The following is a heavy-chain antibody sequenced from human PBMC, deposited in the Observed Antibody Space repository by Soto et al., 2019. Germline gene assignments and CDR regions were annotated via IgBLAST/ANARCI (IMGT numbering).Heavy chain of an antibody. D-gene: IGHD6-19*01. CDR3: ARYFRGSGRYFFDH. CDR2: INQDGSGT. CDR1: EFTFISSF. V-gene: IGHV3-7*03. Sequence: GWSLRLSCISSEFTFISSFMGWVRQAPGKGLEWVANINQDGSGTYYVDSVKGRFTISRDNAKNSLYLQMNSLRAEDTAVYYCARYFRGSGRYFFDHWGQGPLVTDSS. J-gene: IGHJ4*02.